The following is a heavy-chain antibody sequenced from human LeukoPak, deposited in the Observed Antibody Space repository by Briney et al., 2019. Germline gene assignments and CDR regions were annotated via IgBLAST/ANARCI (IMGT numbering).Heavy chain of an antibody. Sequence: ASVKVSCKASGYTFTSYGISWVRQAPGQGLEWMGWISAYNGNTNYAQKFQGRVTITADESTSTAYMELSSLRSEDTAVYYCARSRLSGYYDSSGYYAWSQGTLVTVSS. CDR2: ISAYNGNT. CDR3: ARSRLSGYYDSSGYYA. CDR1: GYTFTSYG. D-gene: IGHD3-22*01. J-gene: IGHJ5*02. V-gene: IGHV1-18*01.